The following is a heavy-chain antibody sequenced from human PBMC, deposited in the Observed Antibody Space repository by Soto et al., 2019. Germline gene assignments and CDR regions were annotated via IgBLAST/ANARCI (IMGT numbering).Heavy chain of an antibody. CDR2: ISSSSSYI. D-gene: IGHD2-2*01. CDR3: AGLHEPAAPKDYYYYYYMDV. CDR1: GFTFSSYS. Sequence: GGSLRLSCAASGFTFSSYSMNWVRQAPGKGLEWVSSISSSSSYIYYADSVKGRFTISRDNAKNSLYLQMNSLRAEDTAVYYCAGLHEPAAPKDYYYYYYMDVWGKGTTVTVSS. J-gene: IGHJ6*03. V-gene: IGHV3-21*01.